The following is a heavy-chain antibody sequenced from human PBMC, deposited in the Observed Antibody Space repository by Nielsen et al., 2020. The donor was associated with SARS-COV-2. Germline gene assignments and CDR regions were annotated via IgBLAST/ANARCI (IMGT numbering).Heavy chain of an antibody. CDR3: ARTYGKYYYYGMDV. CDR2: IYYSGST. J-gene: IGHJ6*02. Sequence: ETLSLTCTVSGGSISSYYWSWIRQPPGKGLEWIGYIYYSGSTNYNPSLKSRVTISVDTSKNQFSLKLSSVTAADTAVYYCARTYGKYYYYGMDVWGQGTTVTVSS. V-gene: IGHV4-59*01. CDR1: GGSISSYY. D-gene: IGHD1-1*01.